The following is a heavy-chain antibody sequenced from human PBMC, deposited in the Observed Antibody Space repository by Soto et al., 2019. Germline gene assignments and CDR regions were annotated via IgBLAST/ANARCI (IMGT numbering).Heavy chain of an antibody. CDR3: VREGRGSFDF. CDR2: IGGRGNSA. V-gene: IGHV3-23*01. CDR1: QFSSSSYW. D-gene: IGHD5-12*01. J-gene: IGHJ3*01. Sequence: GGSLRLSCAASQFSSSSYWMHWVRQVPGKGPAWVSVIGGRGNSAYYADSVQGRFTISRDNSKNTLSLQMSRLTADDTAIYYCVREGRGSFDFWGRGTMVTVSS.